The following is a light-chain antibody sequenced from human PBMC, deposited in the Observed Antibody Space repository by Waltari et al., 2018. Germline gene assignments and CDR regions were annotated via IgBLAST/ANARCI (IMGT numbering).Light chain of an antibody. CDR1: QNITAR. V-gene: IGKV3-15*01. J-gene: IGKJ1*01. CDR3: QQYKNWRT. Sequence: EIVMTQSPATLSMSPGERATLSCRASQNITARLAWYQQKPGQAPRLLMFGASTRASGVPGRFSGSGSGTEFIRTISSLQSEDSAIYYCQQYKNWRTFGQGTKVEIK. CDR2: GAS.